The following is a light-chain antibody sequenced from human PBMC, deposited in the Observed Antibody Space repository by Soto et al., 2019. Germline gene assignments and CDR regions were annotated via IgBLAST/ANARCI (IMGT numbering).Light chain of an antibody. J-gene: IGKJ1*01. V-gene: IGKV3-15*01. CDR1: QSVSTN. CDR2: HTS. Sequence: EIVMTQSPATLSVSPGERATLSCRASQSVSTNLACYQQKPGQAPRLLIYHTSTRANGIPARFSGSGSGTEFSLTISGLQSEDLAVYYCQQYSDWPQTFGQGTKVAIK. CDR3: QQYSDWPQT.